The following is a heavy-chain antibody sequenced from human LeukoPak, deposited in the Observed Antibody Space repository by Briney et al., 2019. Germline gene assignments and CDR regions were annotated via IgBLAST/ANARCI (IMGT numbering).Heavy chain of an antibody. J-gene: IGHJ4*02. CDR1: GGSISISNW. CDR2: IYHSGST. D-gene: IGHD4-23*01. CDR3: ARDLRAGHTVVTLD. V-gene: IGHV4-4*02. Sequence: PSETLSLTCAVSGGSISISNWYSWVRQPPGKGLEWIGEIYHSGSTNYNPSLKSRVTISVDTSKNQFSLKVRSVTAADTAVYYCARDLRAGHTVVTLDWGQGTLVTVSS.